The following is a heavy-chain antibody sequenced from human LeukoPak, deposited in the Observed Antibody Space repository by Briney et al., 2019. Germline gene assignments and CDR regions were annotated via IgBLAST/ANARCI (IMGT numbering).Heavy chain of an antibody. Sequence: PSETLSLTCTVSGDSISSYYWSWIRQPPGKGLEWIGYIYYSGSTNYNPSLKSRVTISVDTAKNQLSLKLSAVTAADTAVCYCWRDRYSYGPYFAYWGQGTLVIVSS. D-gene: IGHD5-18*01. CDR2: IYYSGST. CDR1: GDSISSYY. V-gene: IGHV4-59*01. J-gene: IGHJ4*02. CDR3: WRDRYSYGPYFAY.